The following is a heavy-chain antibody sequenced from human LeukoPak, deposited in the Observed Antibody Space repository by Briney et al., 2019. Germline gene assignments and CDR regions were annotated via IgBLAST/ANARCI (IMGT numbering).Heavy chain of an antibody. CDR2: IDQSGGYI. CDR3: AKVGYYDSSGDSYFDY. Sequence: PGGSLRLSCTASGLTFSNYAMSWVRQAPAKGLEWVAGIDQSGGYIHYADSVKGRFTISRDNSKNTLHLQMSSLRAEDTAVYYCAKVGYYDSSGDSYFDYWGQGTLVTVSS. CDR1: GLTFSNYA. D-gene: IGHD3-22*01. J-gene: IGHJ4*02. V-gene: IGHV3-23*01.